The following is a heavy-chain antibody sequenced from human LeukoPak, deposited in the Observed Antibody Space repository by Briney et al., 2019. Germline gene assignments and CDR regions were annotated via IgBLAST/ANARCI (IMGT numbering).Heavy chain of an antibody. J-gene: IGHJ3*02. CDR2: ISSSSSYI. V-gene: IGHV3-21*01. Sequence: GGSLRLSCAASGFTFSSYSRNWVRQAPGKELEWVSSISSSSSYIYYADSVKGRFTISRDNAKNSLYLQMNSLRAEDTAVYYCARDVNDAFDIWGQGTMVTVSS. CDR3: ARDVNDAFDI. CDR1: GFTFSSYS.